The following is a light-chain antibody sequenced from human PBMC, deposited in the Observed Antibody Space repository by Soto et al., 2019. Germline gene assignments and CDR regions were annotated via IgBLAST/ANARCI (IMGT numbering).Light chain of an antibody. CDR1: QSVANNH. J-gene: IGKJ3*01. CDR3: HHYTRSPIFT. V-gene: IGKV3-20*01. Sequence: EDVLTQSPGTLSLSAGERANLSCRASQSVANNHLAWYQQQPGQAPRLLFYDASTRAAGIPDRFSGSGSGTDFTLTISRLEPEDFGVYFCHHYTRSPIFTFGPGTTVD. CDR2: DAS.